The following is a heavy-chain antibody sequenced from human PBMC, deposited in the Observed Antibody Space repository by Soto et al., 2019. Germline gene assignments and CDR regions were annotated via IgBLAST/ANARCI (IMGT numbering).Heavy chain of an antibody. J-gene: IGHJ3*02. CDR1: GFTFSSYS. Sequence: GSLRLSCAASGFTFSSYSMNWVRQAPGKGLEWVSSISSSSSYIYYADSVKGRFTISRDNAKNSLYLQMNSLRAEDTAVYYCARDQSGDSMVRGGPLDAFDIWGQGTMVTVSS. D-gene: IGHD3-10*01. V-gene: IGHV3-21*01. CDR2: ISSSSSYI. CDR3: ARDQSGDSMVRGGPLDAFDI.